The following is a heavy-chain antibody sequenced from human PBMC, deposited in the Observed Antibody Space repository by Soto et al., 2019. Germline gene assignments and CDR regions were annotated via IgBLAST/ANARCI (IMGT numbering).Heavy chain of an antibody. CDR3: VKQAHGLDGVAFDY. CDR1: GFTFSEST. CDR2: VSTSGRST. Sequence: GSLRLSCSASGFTFSESTIYWVRQVPGKGLEAISAVSTSGRSTYYADSVKDRFTISRDNSKNTLFLQMGSLRPEDTAIYYCVKQAHGLDGVAFDYWGQGTQVTVSS. D-gene: IGHD2-15*01. J-gene: IGHJ4*02. V-gene: IGHV3-64D*06.